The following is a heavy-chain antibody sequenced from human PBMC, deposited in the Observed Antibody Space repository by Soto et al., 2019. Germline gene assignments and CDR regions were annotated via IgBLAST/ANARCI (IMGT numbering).Heavy chain of an antibody. V-gene: IGHV4-34*01. J-gene: IGHJ6*02. CDR3: TRPKNELRFYSYNGIDV. CDR1: GGSFSGYY. Sequence: SETLSLTCAVYGGSFSGYYWNCIRQPPGKGLEWIGEINHSGSTNYNPSLKSRVTISVDTSKNQFSLKLSSVTAADTAVYYCTRPKNELRFYSYNGIDVWGQGTTVTVSS. D-gene: IGHD5-12*01. CDR2: INHSGST.